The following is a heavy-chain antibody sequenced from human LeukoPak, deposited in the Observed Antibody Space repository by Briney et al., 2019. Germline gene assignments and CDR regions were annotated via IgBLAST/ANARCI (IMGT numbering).Heavy chain of an antibody. CDR3: AKRGVVIRVILVGFYKEAYYFDS. CDR2: MSGSGGGT. CDR1: GITLSDYG. D-gene: IGHD3-22*01. V-gene: IGHV3-23*01. Sequence: GGSLRLSCAVSGITLSDYGMSWVRKAPGKGLEWVAGMSGSGGGTNYADSVKGRFTVSRDNSKNTLYLQTKSLRAEDTAAYFCAKRGVVIRVILVGFYKEAYYFDSWGQGALVTVSS. J-gene: IGHJ4*02.